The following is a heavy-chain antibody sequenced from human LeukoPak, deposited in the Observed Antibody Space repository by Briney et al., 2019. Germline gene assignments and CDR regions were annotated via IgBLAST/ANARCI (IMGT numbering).Heavy chain of an antibody. Sequence: GGSLRLSCAASGFTFSSYEMNWVRQAPGKGLEWVSYISSSGSTIYYADSVKGRFTISRDNAKNSLYLQMNSLRGDDTAVYYCTRGVRPVAMRNYFDFWGQGTLVTVSS. CDR3: TRGVRPVAMRNYFDF. CDR2: ISSSGSTI. V-gene: IGHV3-48*03. D-gene: IGHD2-2*01. CDR1: GFTFSSYE. J-gene: IGHJ4*02.